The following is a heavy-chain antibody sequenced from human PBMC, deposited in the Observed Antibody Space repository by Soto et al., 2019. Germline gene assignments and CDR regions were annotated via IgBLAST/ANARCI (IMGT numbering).Heavy chain of an antibody. Sequence: QVQLQESGPGLVKPSQTLSLTCTVSGGSISSGGYYWSWIRQHPGKGLEWIGYIYYSGSTYYNPSLKXXVXIXEDTSKNQFSLKLSSVTAADTAVYYCARTHSSSFDYWGQGTLVTVSS. CDR2: IYYSGST. CDR1: GGSISSGGYY. V-gene: IGHV4-31*01. J-gene: IGHJ4*02. CDR3: ARTHSSSFDY. D-gene: IGHD6-19*01.